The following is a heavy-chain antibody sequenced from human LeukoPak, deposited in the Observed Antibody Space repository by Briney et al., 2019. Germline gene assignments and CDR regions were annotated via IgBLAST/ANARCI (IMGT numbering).Heavy chain of an antibody. V-gene: IGHV1-2*02. CDR1: GYTFTGYH. D-gene: IGHD1-26*01. CDR3: ARALAYSGTHPYYFDH. Sequence: ASVKVSCKASGYTFTGYHMHWVRQAPGQGLEWMGRINPNTGDTNFAQNFQGRVNMTRDTSITTAYMELSRLRSEDTAVYYCARALAYSGTHPYYFDHWGQGTLLTVSS. CDR2: INPNTGDT. J-gene: IGHJ4*02.